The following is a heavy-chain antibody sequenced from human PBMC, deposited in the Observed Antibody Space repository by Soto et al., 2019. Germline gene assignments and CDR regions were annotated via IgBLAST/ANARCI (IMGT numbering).Heavy chain of an antibody. Sequence: QVQLVQSGAEVKKPGASVKVSCKASGYTFTSYYMHWVRQAPGQGLEWMCIIKPSGGSTSYAQKFQGRVTITRDTSTSTVYMELSSLRSEDTAVYYCARAPMTPYCSGGSCYYNWFDPWGQGTLVTVSS. V-gene: IGHV1-46*01. J-gene: IGHJ5*02. CDR1: GYTFTSYY. CDR3: ARAPMTPYCSGGSCYYNWFDP. CDR2: IKPSGGST. D-gene: IGHD2-15*01.